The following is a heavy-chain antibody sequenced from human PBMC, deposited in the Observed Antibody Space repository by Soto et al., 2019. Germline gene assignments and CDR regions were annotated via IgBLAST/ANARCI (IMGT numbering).Heavy chain of an antibody. CDR3: AKGKGVVATMDYYYYYGMDV. CDR2: ISWNSGSI. J-gene: IGHJ6*02. V-gene: IGHV3-9*01. Sequence: GGSLRLACAASGFTFDDYAMHWVRQAPGKGLEWVSGISWNSGSIGYADSVKGRFTISRDNAKNSLYLQMNSLRAEDTALYYCAKGKGVVATMDYYYYYGMDVWGQGTTVTVSS. CDR1: GFTFDDYA. D-gene: IGHD5-12*01.